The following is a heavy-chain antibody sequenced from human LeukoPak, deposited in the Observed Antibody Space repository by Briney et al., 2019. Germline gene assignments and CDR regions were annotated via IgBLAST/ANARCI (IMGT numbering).Heavy chain of an antibody. CDR1: GFTFSSYA. J-gene: IGHJ3*02. CDR3: ARDSDWFGELSDAFDI. Sequence: GGSLRLSCAASGFTFSSYAMSWVRQAPGKGLEWVSAISGRGGSTYYADSVKGRFTISRDNSKNTLYLQMNSLRAEDTAVYYCARDSDWFGELSDAFDIWGQGTMVTVSS. V-gene: IGHV3-23*01. CDR2: ISGRGGST. D-gene: IGHD3-10*01.